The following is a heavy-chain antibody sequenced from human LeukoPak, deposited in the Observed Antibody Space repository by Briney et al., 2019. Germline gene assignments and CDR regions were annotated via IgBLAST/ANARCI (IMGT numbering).Heavy chain of an antibody. J-gene: IGHJ5*02. V-gene: IGHV1-24*01. CDR2: YDPEDGET. CDR1: GYTLTELS. Sequence: VASVKVSCKVSGYTLTELSMHWVRQAPGKGLEWMGGYDPEDGETIYAQKFQGRVAMTEDASTDTAYMELNHLRSEDTAVYYCVRFAAGPDPYYPWGQGTLVTVSS. D-gene: IGHD6-25*01. CDR3: VRFAAGPDPYYP.